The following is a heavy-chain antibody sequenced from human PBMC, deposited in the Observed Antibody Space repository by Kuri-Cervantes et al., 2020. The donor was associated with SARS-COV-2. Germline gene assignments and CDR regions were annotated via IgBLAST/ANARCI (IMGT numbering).Heavy chain of an antibody. J-gene: IGHJ6*02. D-gene: IGHD2-15*01. CDR1: GGSISSYY. V-gene: IGHV4-59*01. CDR2: IYYSGST. CDR3: ARGDCSGGSCYGMDV. Sequence: SETLSLTCTVSGGSISSYYWSWIRQPPGKGLEWIGYIYYSGSTNYNPSLKSRVTISVDTSKNQFSLKLSSVTAADTAVYYCARGDCSGGSCYGMDVWGQGTRSPSP.